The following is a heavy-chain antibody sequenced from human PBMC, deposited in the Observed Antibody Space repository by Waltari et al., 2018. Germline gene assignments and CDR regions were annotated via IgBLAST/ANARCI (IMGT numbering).Heavy chain of an antibody. V-gene: IGHV4-4*07. CDR1: GGSISISS. CDR3: ARGLDYFDY. Sequence: QVQLQESGPGLVKPSETLSLTCTVSGGSISISSWTWVRQPAGKGLEWIGRIYTSGRTNYNPSLNSRVTISVDTSKNQFSLKLNSVTAADTAIFYCARGLDYFDYWGQGTLVTVSS. J-gene: IGHJ4*02. CDR2: IYTSGRT.